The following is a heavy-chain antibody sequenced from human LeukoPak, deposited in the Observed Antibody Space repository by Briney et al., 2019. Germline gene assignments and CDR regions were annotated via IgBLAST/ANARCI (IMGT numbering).Heavy chain of an antibody. CDR3: ARDLPPLDY. Sequence: RAGGSLRLSCAASGFTFSSYGMHWVRQAPGKGLEWVALTSFDQSNRGYADSVKGRYTISRDNSRNTLYLQMNSLRVEDTAVYYCARDLPPLDYWGQGTLVTVSS. J-gene: IGHJ4*02. CDR1: GFTFSSYG. CDR2: TSFDQSNR. V-gene: IGHV3-30*19.